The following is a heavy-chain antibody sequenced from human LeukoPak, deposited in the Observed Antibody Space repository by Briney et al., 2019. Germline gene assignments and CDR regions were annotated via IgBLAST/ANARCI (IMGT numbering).Heavy chain of an antibody. J-gene: IGHJ4*02. D-gene: IGHD6-19*01. Sequence: ASVKVSCRASGYTFTGYYMHWVRQAPGRGLEWMGWINPDSGGTNYAQNFQGRVTMTRDTSISTAYMELSRLRSDDTAVYYCISGSSGWYPQDANDYWGQGTLVTVSS. CDR2: INPDSGGT. CDR3: ISGSSGWYPQDANDY. CDR1: GYTFTGYY. V-gene: IGHV1-2*02.